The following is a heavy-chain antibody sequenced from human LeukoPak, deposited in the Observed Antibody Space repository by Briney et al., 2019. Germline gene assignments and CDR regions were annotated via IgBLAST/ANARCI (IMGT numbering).Heavy chain of an antibody. CDR1: GFTFSSYG. V-gene: IGHV3-30*18. CDR3: AKVSMSAAYCGGDCYSRPSYFDY. J-gene: IGHJ4*02. CDR2: ISYDGSNK. Sequence: GGSLRLSCAASGFTFSSYGMHWVRQAPGKGLEWVAVISYDGSNKYYADSVKGRFTISRDNSKNTLYLQVNSLRAEDTAVYYCAKVSMSAAYCGGDCYSRPSYFDYWGQGSLVTVSS. D-gene: IGHD2-21*02.